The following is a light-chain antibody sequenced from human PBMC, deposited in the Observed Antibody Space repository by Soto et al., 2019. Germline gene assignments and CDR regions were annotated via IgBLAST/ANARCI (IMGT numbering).Light chain of an antibody. Sequence: QAVVTQPRSVSGSPGQSVTISCTGTSSDVGGYNYVSWYQQHPGKAPKLMIYDVSKRPSGVPDRFSGSKSGNTASLTISGLQAEDEADYYCCSYAGSYSRYVFGTGTKLTVL. CDR2: DVS. CDR1: SSDVGGYNY. J-gene: IGLJ1*01. V-gene: IGLV2-11*01. CDR3: CSYAGSYSRYV.